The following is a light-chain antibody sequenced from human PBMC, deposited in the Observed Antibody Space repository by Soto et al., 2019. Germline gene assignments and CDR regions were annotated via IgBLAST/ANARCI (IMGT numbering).Light chain of an antibody. V-gene: IGLV1-44*01. CDR3: AAWDDSLNGPA. Sequence: QSVLTQPPSASGTPGQRVTVSCSGTYSNIGINDVHWYRQLSGTAPQILIYDTSQRATGVPDRFSGSMSGTSASLVISGLQTEDEADYHCAAWDDSLNGPAFGGGTKLTVL. CDR1: YSNIGIND. J-gene: IGLJ2*01. CDR2: DTS.